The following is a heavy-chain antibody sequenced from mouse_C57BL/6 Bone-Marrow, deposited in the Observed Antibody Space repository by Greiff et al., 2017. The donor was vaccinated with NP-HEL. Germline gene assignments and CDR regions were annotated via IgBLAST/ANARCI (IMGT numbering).Heavy chain of an antibody. J-gene: IGHJ4*01. V-gene: IGHV14-4*01. D-gene: IGHD2-4*01. CDR2: IDPENGDT. Sequence: EVQLQQSGAELVRPGASVKLSCTASGFNIKDDYMHWVKQRPEQGLEWIGWIDPENGDTEYASKFQGKATITADKSSNTAYLQLSSLPSEDTAVSYCIGGLYYYAMDYWGQGTSVTVSS. CDR3: IGGLYYYAMDY. CDR1: GFNIKDDY.